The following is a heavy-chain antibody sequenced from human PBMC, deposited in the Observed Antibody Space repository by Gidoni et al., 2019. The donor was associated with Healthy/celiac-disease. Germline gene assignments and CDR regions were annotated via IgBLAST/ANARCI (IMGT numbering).Heavy chain of an antibody. CDR3: AREQEDSSGYVFDY. V-gene: IGHV3-30-3*01. CDR1: GFPFSSYA. D-gene: IGHD3-22*01. J-gene: IGHJ4*02. Sequence: QVQLVESGGGVVQPGRSLSLSCAASGFPFSSYAMHWVRQAPCKGLEWVSVISYDGSNKYYADSVKGRFTISRDNSKNTLYLQMNSLRAEDTAVYYCAREQEDSSGYVFDYWGQGTLVTVSS. CDR2: ISYDGSNK.